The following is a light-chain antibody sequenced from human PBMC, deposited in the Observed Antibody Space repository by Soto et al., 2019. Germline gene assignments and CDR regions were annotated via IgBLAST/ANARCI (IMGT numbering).Light chain of an antibody. CDR1: QSVTRSL. CDR2: GAS. V-gene: IGKV3-20*01. J-gene: IGKJ5*01. CDR3: QQYDSFPIS. Sequence: EIVLTQSPGTLSLSPGERATLSCRASQSVTRSLLAWYQQKPGQAPRLLVSGASKRATGIPDRFSGSGSGTDFTLTISRLEPEDFALYFCQQYDSFPISFGQGTRLEIK.